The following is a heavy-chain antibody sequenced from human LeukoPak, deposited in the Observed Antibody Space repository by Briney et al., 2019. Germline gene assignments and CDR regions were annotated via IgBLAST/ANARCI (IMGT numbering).Heavy chain of an antibody. J-gene: IGHJ6*02. CDR1: GYTFTGYY. Sequence: ASVKVSCKASGYTFTGYYMHWVRQAPGQGLEWMGWINPNSGGTNYAQKFQGRVTMTRDTSISTAYMELSRLRSGDTAVYYCARGHHIVVVVAAYYGMDVWGQGTTVTVSS. CDR2: INPNSGGT. CDR3: ARGHHIVVVVAAYYGMDV. D-gene: IGHD2-15*01. V-gene: IGHV1-2*02.